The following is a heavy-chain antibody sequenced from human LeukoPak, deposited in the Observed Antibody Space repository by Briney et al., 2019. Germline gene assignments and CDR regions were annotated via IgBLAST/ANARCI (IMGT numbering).Heavy chain of an antibody. Sequence: PSETLSLTCTVSGGSISSYYWSWIRQPPGKGLEWIGEINHSGSTNYNPSLKSRVTISVDTSKNQFSLKLSSVTAADTAVYYCAKSGGYGLIDKWGQGTLVTVSS. D-gene: IGHD1-26*01. J-gene: IGHJ4*02. CDR1: GGSISSYY. CDR3: AKSGGYGLIDK. V-gene: IGHV4-34*01. CDR2: INHSGST.